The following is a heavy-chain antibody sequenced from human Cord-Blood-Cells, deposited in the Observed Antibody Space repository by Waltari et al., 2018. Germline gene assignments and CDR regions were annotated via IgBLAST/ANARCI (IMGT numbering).Heavy chain of an antibody. V-gene: IGHV3-9*01. CDR2: ISWNSGSI. CDR3: AKGYSSSWYDYFDY. J-gene: IGHJ4*02. Sequence: EVQLVESGGGLVQPGRSLRLSCAASGFTFDDYAMHWVRQAPGKGLEWVSGISWNSGSIGYADSVKGRFTISRDNAKNSLYLQMNSLRAEDTALYYCAKGYSSSWYDYFDYWGQGTLVTVSS. D-gene: IGHD6-13*01. CDR1: GFTFDDYA.